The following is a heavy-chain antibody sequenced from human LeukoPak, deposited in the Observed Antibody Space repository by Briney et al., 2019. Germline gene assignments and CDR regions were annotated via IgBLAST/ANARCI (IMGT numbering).Heavy chain of an antibody. V-gene: IGHV4-34*01. CDR2: INHSGST. J-gene: IGHJ4*02. Sequence: PSETLSLTCAVYGGSFSGYYWSWIRQPPGKWLEWIGEINHSGSTNYNPSLKSRVTISVDTSKNQFSLKLSSVTAADTAVYYCARRGSATVISRAYYFDYWGQGTLVTVSS. CDR1: GGSFSGYY. CDR3: ARRGSATVISRAYYFDY. D-gene: IGHD4-17*01.